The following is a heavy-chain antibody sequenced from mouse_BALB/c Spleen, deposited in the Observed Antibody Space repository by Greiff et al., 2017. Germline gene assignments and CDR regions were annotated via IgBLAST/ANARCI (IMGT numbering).Heavy chain of an antibody. J-gene: IGHJ4*01. CDR1: GFTFSSYA. CDR3: ARGDYPRHYAMDY. CDR2: ISSGGSYT. V-gene: IGHV5-9-4*01. Sequence: EVMLVESGGGLVKPGGSLKLSCAASGFTFSSYAMSWVRQSPEKRLEWVAEISSGGSYTYYPDTVTGRFTISRDNAKNTLYLEMSSLRSEDTAMYYCARGDYPRHYAMDYWGQGTSVTVSS. D-gene: IGHD2-4*01.